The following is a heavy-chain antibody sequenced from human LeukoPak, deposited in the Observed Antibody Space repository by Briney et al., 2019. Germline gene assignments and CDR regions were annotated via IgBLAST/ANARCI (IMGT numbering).Heavy chain of an antibody. CDR2: ISWNSGDI. D-gene: IGHD5/OR15-5a*01. CDR3: AKIVSSXRXXYYYGMDV. CDR1: GFKFDDYV. V-gene: IGHV3-9*01. J-gene: IGHJ6*02. Sequence: GRSLRLSCAASGFKFDDYVMHWVRQAPGKGLEWVSGISWNSGDIDYADSVKGRFTISRDNAKNSLYLQMNSLGPEDTALYYCAKIVSSXRXXYYYGMDVWGQGTTVTVSS.